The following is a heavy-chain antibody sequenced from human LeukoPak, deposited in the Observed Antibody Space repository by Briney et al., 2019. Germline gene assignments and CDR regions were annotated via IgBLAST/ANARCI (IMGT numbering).Heavy chain of an antibody. CDR1: GYSFTSYW. CDR3: AREGSSSGANYYGMDV. V-gene: IGHV5-51*01. Sequence: GSLKISCKGSGYSFTSYWIGWVRQMPGKGLEWMGIIYPGDSDTRYSPSIQGQVTFSADKSISTAYLQWSSLKASDTAMYYCAREGSSSGANYYGMDVWGQGTTVTVSS. J-gene: IGHJ6*02. CDR2: IYPGDSDT. D-gene: IGHD6-19*01.